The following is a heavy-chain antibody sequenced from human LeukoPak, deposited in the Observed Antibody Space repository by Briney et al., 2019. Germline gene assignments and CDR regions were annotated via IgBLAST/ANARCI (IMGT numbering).Heavy chain of an antibody. J-gene: IGHJ5*02. Sequence: SETLSLTCTVSGGSISSGGYYWSWIRQHPGKGLEWIGYIYYSGSTYYNPSLKSRVTISVDTSKNQFSLKLSSVTAAATAVYYCARDQKAYYDFWSGYPPPTGWFDPWGQGTLVTVSS. CDR3: ARDQKAYYDFWSGYPPPTGWFDP. CDR1: GGSISSGGYY. D-gene: IGHD3-3*01. V-gene: IGHV4-31*03. CDR2: IYYSGST.